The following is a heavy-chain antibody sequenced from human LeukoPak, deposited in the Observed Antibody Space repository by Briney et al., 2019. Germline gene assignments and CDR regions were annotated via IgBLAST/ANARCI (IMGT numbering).Heavy chain of an antibody. CDR2: ISGSGGST. CDR3: AKDTLQTPRFDY. CDR1: RFTLSTYW. J-gene: IGHJ4*02. Sequence: GGSLRLSCAASRFTLSTYWMSWVRQAPGKGLEWVSAISGSGGSTYYADSVKGRFTISRDNSKNTLYLQMNSLRAEDTAVYYCAKDTLQTPRFDYWGQGTLVTVSS. V-gene: IGHV3-23*01.